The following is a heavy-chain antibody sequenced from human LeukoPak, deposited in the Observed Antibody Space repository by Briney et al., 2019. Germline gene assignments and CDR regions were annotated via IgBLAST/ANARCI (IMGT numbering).Heavy chain of an antibody. CDR2: IHTGGGT. D-gene: IGHD1-26*01. V-gene: IGHV3-66*01. CDR1: GATVCSSF. J-gene: IGHJ4*02. Sequence: GGSLRLSCAASGATVCSSFRTWVRQTPGRGLEFVSIIHTGGGTDYADSVRGRFSVSRDNSKDILYLQMNSLRVDDTGVYYCARDRSGTYLDFWGQGTLVTVSS. CDR3: ARDRSGTYLDF.